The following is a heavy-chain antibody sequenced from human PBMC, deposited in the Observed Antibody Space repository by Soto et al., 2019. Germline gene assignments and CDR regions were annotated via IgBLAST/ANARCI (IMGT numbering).Heavy chain of an antibody. CDR1: GSSISDEYH. V-gene: IGHV4-30-4*01. CDR3: ARQPTVTMTRRFFDS. D-gene: IGHD4-17*01. CDR2: ISYTGTT. Sequence: SETLSLTCTVSGSSISDEYHWTWIRQSPAKGLEWIGYISYTGTTYYNPSLKSRVTISGDTSKNQFSLRMASVTAADTAVYYCARQPTVTMTRRFFDSWGQGSLVTVSS. J-gene: IGHJ4*02.